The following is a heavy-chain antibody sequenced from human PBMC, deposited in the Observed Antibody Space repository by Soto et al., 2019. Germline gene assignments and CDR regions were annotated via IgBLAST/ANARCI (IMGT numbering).Heavy chain of an antibody. Sequence: KMIQSGAEVKKPGASVKVSCKVSGYSLSGLSMYWVRQAPGKGLEWMASFDPEDGETLYAQDFQGRVTLTEDTSSGTADMDLSSLTSADTAVYFCATGVTTSCVVGRCFDYWGQGTLVTVSS. CDR3: ATGVTTSCVVGRCFDY. V-gene: IGHV1-24*01. J-gene: IGHJ4*02. CDR2: FDPEDGET. D-gene: IGHD2-2*01. CDR1: GYSLSGLS.